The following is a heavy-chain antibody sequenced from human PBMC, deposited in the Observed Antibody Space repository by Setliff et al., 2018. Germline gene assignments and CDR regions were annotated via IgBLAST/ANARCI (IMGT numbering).Heavy chain of an antibody. CDR1: DDSISSRHYY. Sequence: LSLTCTVSDDSISSRHYYWSWIRQPAGKGLEWLGQIYTSWSTNYNPSLKGRATLSIDASKRQFALNLRSVTAADTAVYYCARGRNIEARLLDSWGQGNLVTVSS. CDR2: IYTSWST. CDR3: ARGRNIEARLLDS. V-gene: IGHV4-61*09. D-gene: IGHD6-6*01. J-gene: IGHJ4*02.